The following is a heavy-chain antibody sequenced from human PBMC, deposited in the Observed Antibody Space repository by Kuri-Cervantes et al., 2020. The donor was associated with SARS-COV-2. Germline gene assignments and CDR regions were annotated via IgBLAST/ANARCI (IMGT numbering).Heavy chain of an antibody. CDR3: ARDRSRAFDI. CDR2: IYHSGST. Sequence: SETLSLTCTVSGYSISSGYYWGWIRQPPGKGLEWIGSIYHSGSTYYNPSLKSRVTISVDTSKNQFSLKLSSVTAADTAVYYCARDRSRAFDIWGQGTMVTVSS. V-gene: IGHV4-38-2*02. J-gene: IGHJ3*02. CDR1: GYSISSGYY.